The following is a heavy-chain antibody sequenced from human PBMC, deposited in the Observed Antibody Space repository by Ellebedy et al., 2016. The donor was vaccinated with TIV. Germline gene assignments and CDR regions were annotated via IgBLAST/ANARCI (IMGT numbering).Heavy chain of an antibody. D-gene: IGHD2/OR15-2a*01. CDR1: GFTMSSYW. Sequence: PGGSLRLSCAASGFTMSSYWMSWVRQTPGKGQEWVAYIKQDGSERYDVGSVKGRFTISRDNTKNSLYLQMNSLRAEDTAVYYCAKGRTFHWGQGTLVTVSS. J-gene: IGHJ4*02. CDR3: AKGRTFH. V-gene: IGHV3-7*03. CDR2: IKQDGSER.